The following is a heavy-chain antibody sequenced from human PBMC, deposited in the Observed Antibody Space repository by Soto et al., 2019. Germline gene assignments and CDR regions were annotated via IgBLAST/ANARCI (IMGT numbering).Heavy chain of an antibody. CDR2: INGDESTT. Sequence: PGGSLRLSCAASGFTFTSHWMHWVRQAPGKGLVWVSRINGDESTTRYADSVKGRFTISRDNAKNTLYLQMNILRAEDTAVYYCARESDQQLVSWGQGILVTVSS. CDR1: GFTFTSHW. J-gene: IGHJ5*02. V-gene: IGHV3-74*01. CDR3: ARESDQQLVS. D-gene: IGHD6-13*01.